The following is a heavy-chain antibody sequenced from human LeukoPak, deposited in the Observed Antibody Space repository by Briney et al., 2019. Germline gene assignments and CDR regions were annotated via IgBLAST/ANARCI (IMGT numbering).Heavy chain of an antibody. CDR2: INPNSGGT. V-gene: IGHV1-2*02. J-gene: IGHJ4*02. CDR1: GYTFTGYY. Sequence: ASVTVSCKASGYTFTGYYMHWVRQAPGQGLEWMGWINPNSGGTNYAQKFQGRVTMTRDASISTAYMKLSGLRSDDTAVYYCATASYDILTGYYTINDYWGQGTLVTVSS. D-gene: IGHD3-9*01. CDR3: ATASYDILTGYYTINDY.